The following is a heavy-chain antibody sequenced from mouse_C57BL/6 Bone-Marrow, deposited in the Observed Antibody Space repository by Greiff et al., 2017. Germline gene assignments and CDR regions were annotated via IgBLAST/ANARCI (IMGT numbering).Heavy chain of an antibody. CDR3: ARYDYDGFDY. CDR1: GYTFTDYY. J-gene: IGHJ2*01. CDR2: IYPGSGNT. D-gene: IGHD2-4*01. Sequence: QVQLKESGAELVRPGASVKLSCKASGYTFTDYYINWVKQRPGQGLEWIARIYPGSGNTYYNEKFKGKATLTAEKSSSTAYMQLSSLTSEYSAVYYCARYDYDGFDYWGQGTTLTVSS. V-gene: IGHV1-76*01.